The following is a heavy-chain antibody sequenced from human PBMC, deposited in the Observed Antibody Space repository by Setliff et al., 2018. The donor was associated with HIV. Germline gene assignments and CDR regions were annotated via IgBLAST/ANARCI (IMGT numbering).Heavy chain of an antibody. Sequence: ASVKVSCMASGNSFSRYGSSWVRQAPGQGREWMGGIIPIFGTANYAQKFQGRVTMTTDTSTSTAYMELRSLRSDDTAVYYCARDRLEKLVPGDAFDIWGQGTMVTVSS. J-gene: IGHJ3*02. V-gene: IGHV1-18*01. CDR2: IIPIFGTA. CDR1: GNSFSRYG. CDR3: ARDRLEKLVPGDAFDI. D-gene: IGHD6-13*01.